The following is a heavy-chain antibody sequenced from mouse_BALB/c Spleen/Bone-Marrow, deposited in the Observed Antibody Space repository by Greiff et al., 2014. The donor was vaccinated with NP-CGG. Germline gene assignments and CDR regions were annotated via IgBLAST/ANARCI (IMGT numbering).Heavy chain of an antibody. J-gene: IGHJ2*01. D-gene: IGHD3-3*01. V-gene: IGHV1-54*01. CDR1: GYAFTNYL. Sequence: VKLQESGAELVRPGTSVKVSCKASGYAFTNYLIEWVKQRPGQGLEWIGMINPGSGGTNYNEKFKGKATLTADKSSSTAYMQLSSLTSDDSAVYFRARRDGSYFDYWGQGTTLTVSS. CDR3: ARRDGSYFDY. CDR2: INPGSGGT.